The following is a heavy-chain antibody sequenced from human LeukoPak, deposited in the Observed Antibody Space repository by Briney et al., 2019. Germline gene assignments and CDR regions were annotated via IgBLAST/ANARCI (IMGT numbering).Heavy chain of an antibody. CDR2: INHSGST. Sequence: PSETLSLTXAVYGGSFSGYYWSWIRQPPGKGLEWIGEINHSGSTNYNPSLKSRVTISVDTSKNQFSLKLSSVTAADTAVYYCARVGNDSSGYYYLDYWGQGTLVTVSS. D-gene: IGHD3-22*01. CDR3: ARVGNDSSGYYYLDY. CDR1: GGSFSGYY. J-gene: IGHJ4*02. V-gene: IGHV4-34*01.